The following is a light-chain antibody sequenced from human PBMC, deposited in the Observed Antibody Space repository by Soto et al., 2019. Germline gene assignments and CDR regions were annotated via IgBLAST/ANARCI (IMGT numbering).Light chain of an antibody. CDR2: GAS. CDR1: ESVSSY. CDR3: QQHANWPLT. V-gene: IGKV3-15*01. Sequence: EILMTQSPATLSLSPGERATISCRASESVSSYLAWYQQKPGKAPRLLIYGASTRATGIPSRFSGSGSGTEFTLTISSLQSEDFAVYYCQQHANWPLTFGGGTKVEIK. J-gene: IGKJ4*01.